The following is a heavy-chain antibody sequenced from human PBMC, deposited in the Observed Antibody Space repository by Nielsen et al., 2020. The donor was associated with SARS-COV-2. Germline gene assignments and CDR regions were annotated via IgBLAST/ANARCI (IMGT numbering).Heavy chain of an antibody. CDR3: TRDNRGSSWYIGYGMDV. V-gene: IGHV3-49*04. CDR2: IRSEGYGGTT. CDR1: GFTFEDYG. D-gene: IGHD6-13*01. Sequence: GGSLRLSCLASGFTFEDYGVSWVRQAPGKGLEWVVFIRSEGYGGTTEYAASVRGRFSISRDDSKNTAYLQMNSLKTEDTAVYYCTRDNRGSSWYIGYGMDVWGQGTTVTVSS. J-gene: IGHJ6*02.